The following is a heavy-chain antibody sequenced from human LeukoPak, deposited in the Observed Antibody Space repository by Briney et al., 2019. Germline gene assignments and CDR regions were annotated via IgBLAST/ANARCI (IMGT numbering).Heavy chain of an antibody. D-gene: IGHD3-10*01. J-gene: IGHJ4*02. CDR3: AAAWDLTMVRGVIIRNDY. CDR1: GYTLTELS. Sequence: ASVKVSCKVSGYTLTELSMHWVRQAPGKGLEWMGGFDAEDGETIYAQKFQGRVTMTEDTSTDTAYMELSSLRSEDTAAYYCAAAWDLTMVRGVIIRNDYWGQGTLVTVSS. CDR2: FDAEDGET. V-gene: IGHV1-24*01.